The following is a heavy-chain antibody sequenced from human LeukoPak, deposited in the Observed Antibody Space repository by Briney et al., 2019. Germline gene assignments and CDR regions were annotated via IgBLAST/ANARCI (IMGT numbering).Heavy chain of an antibody. Sequence: GASVKVSCKASGYSITGYSMHWVRQAPGQGLEWTGWIIPNSGGTNFAQKFQGRVTMTSDTSISTAYMELTRLTSDDTAVYYCAGNARRHYYYSMDVWGKGPTVTVSS. CDR3: AGNARRHYYYSMDV. CDR2: IIPNSGGT. J-gene: IGHJ6*03. D-gene: IGHD1-14*01. CDR1: GYSITGYS. V-gene: IGHV1-2*02.